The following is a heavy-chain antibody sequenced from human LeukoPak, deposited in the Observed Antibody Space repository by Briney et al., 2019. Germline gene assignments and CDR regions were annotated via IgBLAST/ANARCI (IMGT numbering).Heavy chain of an antibody. V-gene: IGHV1-8*02. J-gene: IGHJ6*02. D-gene: IGHD6-19*01. CDR1: GYTFTSND. CDR2: MNPNRGDT. Sequence: PMASVTVSCKASGYTFTSNDINWVRQATGQGLEWMGWMNPNRGDTGYAQKFQGRVTMTRNTSISTAYMELSSLRSDDTAVYYCARGYRELAVAGINYYYYGMDVWGQGTTVTVSS. CDR3: ARGYRELAVAGINYYYYGMDV.